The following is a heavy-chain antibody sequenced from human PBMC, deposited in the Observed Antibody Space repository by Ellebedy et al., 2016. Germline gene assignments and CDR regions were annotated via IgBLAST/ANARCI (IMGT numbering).Heavy chain of an antibody. D-gene: IGHD3-10*01. V-gene: IGHV5-51*01. Sequence: GESLKISCKGSGYSFTSYWIGWVRQMPGKGLEWMGIIYPGDSDTRYSPSFQGQVTISADKSISTAYLQWSSLKASDTAMYYCARRITMVRGAKVGAVNHNWFDPWGQGTLVTVSS. CDR3: ARRITMVRGAKVGAVNHNWFDP. CDR2: IYPGDSDT. J-gene: IGHJ5*02. CDR1: GYSFTSYW.